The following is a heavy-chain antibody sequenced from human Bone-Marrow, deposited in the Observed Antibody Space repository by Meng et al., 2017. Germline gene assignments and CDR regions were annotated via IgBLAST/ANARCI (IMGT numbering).Heavy chain of an antibody. D-gene: IGHD6-6*01. V-gene: IGHV4-59*01. J-gene: IGHJ6*02. CDR3: ARGSSSLYYYYYGMDV. Sequence: GSLRLSCTVSGGSISSYYWSWIRQPPGKGLEWSGYIYYSGSTNYNPSLKSRVTISVDTSKNQFSLKLSSVTAADTAVYYCARGSSSLYYYYYGMDVWGQGTTVTVSS. CDR2: IYYSGST. CDR1: GGSISSYY.